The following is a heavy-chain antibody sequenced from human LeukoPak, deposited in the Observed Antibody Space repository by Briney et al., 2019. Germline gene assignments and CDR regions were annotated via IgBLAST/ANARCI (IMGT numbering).Heavy chain of an antibody. Sequence: SVKVSCKASGGTFSSYAISWVRQAPGQGVEWMGGIIPIFGTANYAQKFQGRVTITADESTSTAYMELSSLRSEDTAVYYCARGSSWYGYSSGYDYWGQGTLVTVSS. D-gene: IGHD6-19*01. V-gene: IGHV1-69*13. CDR1: GGTFSSYA. J-gene: IGHJ4*02. CDR3: ARGSSWYGYSSGYDY. CDR2: IIPIFGTA.